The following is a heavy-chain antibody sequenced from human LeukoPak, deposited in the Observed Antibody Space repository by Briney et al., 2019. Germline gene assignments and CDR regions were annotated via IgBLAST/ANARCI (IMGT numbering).Heavy chain of an antibody. CDR2: INPNSGGT. D-gene: IGHD6-13*01. Sequence: ASVKVSCKASGYTFTGYYMHWVRQAPGQGLEWMGWINPNSGGTNYAQKFQGRVTITRDTSASTAYMELSSLRSEDTAVYYCARDRRVWKQQLPINWFDPWGQGTLVTVPS. CDR1: GYTFTGYY. CDR3: ARDRRVWKQQLPINWFDP. V-gene: IGHV1-2*02. J-gene: IGHJ5*02.